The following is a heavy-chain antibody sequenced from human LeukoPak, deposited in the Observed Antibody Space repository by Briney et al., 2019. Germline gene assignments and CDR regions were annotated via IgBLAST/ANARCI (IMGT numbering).Heavy chain of an antibody. CDR2: ISGSGGST. CDR3: AKDKFVGDCSGGSCYSYFDY. D-gene: IGHD2-15*01. Sequence: PGGSLRLSCAASGFTFSSYAMSWVRQAPGKGLEWVSAISGSGGSTYYADSVKGRFTISRDNSKNTLYLQMNSLRAEDMALYYCAKDKFVGDCSGGSCYSYFDYWGQGTLVTVSS. J-gene: IGHJ4*02. V-gene: IGHV3-23*01. CDR1: GFTFSSYA.